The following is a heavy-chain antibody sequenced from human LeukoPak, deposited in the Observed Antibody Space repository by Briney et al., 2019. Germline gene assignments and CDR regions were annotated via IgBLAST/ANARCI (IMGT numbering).Heavy chain of an antibody. D-gene: IGHD5-12*01. Sequence: SETLSLTCTVSGGSISSYYWSWIRQPPGKGVEWIGYIYYSGSTNYNPSLKSRVTISVDTSKNQFSLKLSSVTAADTAVYYCAREPTDYSGYQYWGQGTLVTVSS. V-gene: IGHV4-59*01. CDR2: IYYSGST. CDR1: GGSISSYY. J-gene: IGHJ4*02. CDR3: AREPTDYSGYQY.